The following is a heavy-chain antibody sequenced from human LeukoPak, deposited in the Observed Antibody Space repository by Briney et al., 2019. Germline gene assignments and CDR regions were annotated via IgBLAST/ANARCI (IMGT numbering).Heavy chain of an antibody. V-gene: IGHV3-21*01. J-gene: IGHJ3*02. CDR2: ISSSSSYI. Sequence: GGSLRLSCAVSGFTFSSYSMNWVRQAPGKGLEWVSSISSSSSYIYYADSVKGRFTISRDNAKNSLYLQMNSLRAEDTAVYYCARQVGAMAFDIWGQGTMVTVSS. CDR1: GFTFSSYS. D-gene: IGHD1-26*01. CDR3: ARQVGAMAFDI.